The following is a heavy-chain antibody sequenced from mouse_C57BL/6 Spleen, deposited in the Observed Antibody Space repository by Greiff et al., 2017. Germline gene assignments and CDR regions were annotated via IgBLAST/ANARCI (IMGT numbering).Heavy chain of an antibody. CDR1: GYAFSSSW. D-gene: IGHD2-4*01. CDR3: ARVYDYDVGAMDY. CDR2: IYPGDGDT. J-gene: IGHJ4*01. Sequence: QVQLKQSGPELVKPGASVKISCKASGYAFSSSWMNWVKQRPGKGLEWIGRIYPGDGDTNYNGKFKGKATLTADKSSSTAYMQLSSLPSEDSAVYFCARVYDYDVGAMDYWGQGTSVTVSS. V-gene: IGHV1-82*01.